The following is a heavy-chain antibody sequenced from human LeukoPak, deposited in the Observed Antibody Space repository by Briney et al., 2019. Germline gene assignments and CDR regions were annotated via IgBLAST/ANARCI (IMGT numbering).Heavy chain of an antibody. CDR3: ARETREYAIDY. CDR1: GGTFSNYA. V-gene: IGHV1-69*05. CDR2: IIPIFGTP. Sequence: SVTVSCKASGGTFSNYAVSWVRQAPGQGLEWMGGIIPIFGTPNYQQKFQGRVTINTDESASTAYMELSSLRSDDTAVYYCARETREYAIDYWGQGTPVTVSS. J-gene: IGHJ4*02. D-gene: IGHD2-8*01.